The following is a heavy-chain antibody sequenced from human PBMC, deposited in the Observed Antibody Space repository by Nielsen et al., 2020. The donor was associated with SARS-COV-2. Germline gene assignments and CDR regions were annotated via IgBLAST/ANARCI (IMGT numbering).Heavy chain of an antibody. Sequence: GGSLRLSCAASGFTFDDYAMHWVRQAPGKGLEWVAVISYDGSNKYYADSVKGRFTISRDNSKNTLYLQMNSLRAEDTAVYYCASPYSGSYYGYFQHWGQGTLVTVSS. V-gene: IGHV3-30*03. CDR2: ISYDGSNK. CDR1: GFTFDDYA. J-gene: IGHJ1*01. CDR3: ASPYSGSYYGYFQH. D-gene: IGHD1-26*01.